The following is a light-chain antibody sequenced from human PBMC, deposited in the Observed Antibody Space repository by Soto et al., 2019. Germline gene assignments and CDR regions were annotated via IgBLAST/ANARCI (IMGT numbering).Light chain of an antibody. CDR1: QSINTW. V-gene: IGKV1-5*01. Sequence: DLQMTPSPSPVSASVGDRITITCRASQSINTWLAWYRQRPGEAPQLLSYDVSTLAMGVPARFSGSGPGTDFTLSISRLQADDFATFYCQQYQTYSRTFGQGTKVEVK. CDR2: DVS. J-gene: IGKJ1*01. CDR3: QQYQTYSRT.